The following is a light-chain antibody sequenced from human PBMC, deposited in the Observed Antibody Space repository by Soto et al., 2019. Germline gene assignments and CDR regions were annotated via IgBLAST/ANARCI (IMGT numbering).Light chain of an antibody. V-gene: IGKV1-13*02. CDR3: QQFNSSPQIT. CDR2: DAS. J-gene: IGKJ5*01. Sequence: AIQLTQSPSSLSASVGDRVTITCRASQGISSALAWYQQKPEKAPKLLIYDASSLESGVPSRFSGSGSGTDFTLTISSLQPEDFATYYCQQFNSSPQITIGQGTRLEIK. CDR1: QGISSA.